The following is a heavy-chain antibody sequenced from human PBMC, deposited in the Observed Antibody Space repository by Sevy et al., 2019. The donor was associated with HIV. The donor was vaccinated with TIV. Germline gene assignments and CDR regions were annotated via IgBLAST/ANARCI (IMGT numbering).Heavy chain of an antibody. J-gene: IGHJ4*02. CDR2: ISSNSAYI. D-gene: IGHD1-1*01. CDR1: AFTFSSYR. V-gene: IGHV3-21*01. Sequence: GGSLRLSCAASAFTFSSYRMTWVRQAPGKGLEWVSCISSNSAYINYADSVKGRFTISRDNAKNLLYLQMDSLRAEDTAVYYCARAVLEMSTWRSDYWGQGTLVTVSS. CDR3: ARAVLEMSTWRSDY.